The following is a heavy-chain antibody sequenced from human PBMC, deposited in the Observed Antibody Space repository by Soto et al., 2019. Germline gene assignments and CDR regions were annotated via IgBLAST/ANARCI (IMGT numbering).Heavy chain of an antibody. CDR1: GGSISSGGYY. J-gene: IGHJ4*02. D-gene: IGHD3-10*01. V-gene: IGHV4-31*03. CDR2: IYYSGST. Sequence: QVQLQESGPGLVKPSQTLSLTCTVSGGSISSGGYYWSWIRQHPGKGLEWIGYIYYSGSTYYNPSLKSRVTISVDTSKNQFSLKLSSVTAADTAVYYCARDGPRITMVRGNYFDYWGQGTLVTVSS. CDR3: ARDGPRITMVRGNYFDY.